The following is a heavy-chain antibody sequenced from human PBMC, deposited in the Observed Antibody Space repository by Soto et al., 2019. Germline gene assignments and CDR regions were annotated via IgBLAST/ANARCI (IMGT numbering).Heavy chain of an antibody. V-gene: IGHV3-30*04. J-gene: IGHJ6*03. Sequence: GGSLRLSCAASGFTFSSYAMHWVRQAPGKGLEWVAVISYDGSNKYYADSVKGRFTISRDNSKNTLYLQMNSLRAEDTAVYYCASSMGSSSSDYYYSYMDVWGKGTTVTVSS. CDR2: ISYDGSNK. CDR1: GFTFSSYA. D-gene: IGHD6-6*01. CDR3: ASSMGSSSSDYYYSYMDV.